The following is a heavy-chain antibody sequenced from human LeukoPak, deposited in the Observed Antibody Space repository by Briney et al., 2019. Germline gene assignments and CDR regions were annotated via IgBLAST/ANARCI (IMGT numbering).Heavy chain of an antibody. V-gene: IGHV1-2*02. J-gene: IGHJ3*01. Sequence: ASVKVSCKASGYTFAGYFMHWVRQAPGQGLEWMGWINPNSGGTNYAQKFQGRVTMTGDTSISTAYMELSRLTSDDTALYYCARGHILVPAGAFDLWGQGTVVTVSS. CDR2: INPNSGGT. D-gene: IGHD2-21*01. CDR1: GYTFAGYF. CDR3: ARGHILVPAGAFDL.